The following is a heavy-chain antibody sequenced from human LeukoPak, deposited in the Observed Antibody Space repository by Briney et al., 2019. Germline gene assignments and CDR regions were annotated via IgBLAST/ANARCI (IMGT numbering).Heavy chain of an antibody. Sequence: GGSLRLSCAASGFTVSSNYMSWVRQAPGKGLEWVSSISSSSSYIYYADSVKGRFTISRDNAKNSLYLQMNSLRAEDTAVYYCARGGAQWLVLSGIDYWGQGTLVTVSS. D-gene: IGHD6-19*01. CDR2: ISSSSSYI. CDR3: ARGGAQWLVLSGIDY. J-gene: IGHJ4*02. V-gene: IGHV3-21*01. CDR1: GFTVSSNY.